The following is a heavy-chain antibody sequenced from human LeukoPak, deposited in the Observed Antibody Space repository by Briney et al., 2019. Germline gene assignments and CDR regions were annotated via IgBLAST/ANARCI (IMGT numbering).Heavy chain of an antibody. J-gene: IGHJ4*02. CDR2: IYYSGST. CDR1: GGSISSGSYY. D-gene: IGHD3-3*01. CDR3: ARVARFLEWYYFDY. Sequence: SQTLSLTCTVSGGSISSGSYYWSWIRQPPGKGLEWIGYIYYSGSTNYNPSLKSRVTISVDTSKNQFSLKLSSVTAADTAVYYCARVARFLEWYYFDYWGQGTLVTVSS. V-gene: IGHV4-61*01.